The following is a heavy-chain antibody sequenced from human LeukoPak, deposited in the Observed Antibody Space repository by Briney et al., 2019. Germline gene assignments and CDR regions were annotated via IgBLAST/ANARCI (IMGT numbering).Heavy chain of an antibody. CDR2: MNPNSGNT. CDR3: ARGREYQLLISMDV. Sequence: ASVKVSCKASGHTFTSYDINWVRQATGQGLEWMGWMNPNSGNTGYAQKFQGRVTMTRNTSISTAYMELSSLRSEDTAVYYCARGREYQLLISMDVWGQGTTVTVSS. CDR1: GHTFTSYD. D-gene: IGHD2-2*01. V-gene: IGHV1-8*01. J-gene: IGHJ6*02.